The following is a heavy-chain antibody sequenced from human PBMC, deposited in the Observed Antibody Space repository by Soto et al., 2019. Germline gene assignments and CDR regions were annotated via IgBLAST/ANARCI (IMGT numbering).Heavy chain of an antibody. CDR1: GFTFSSYG. D-gene: IGHD3-10*01. J-gene: IGHJ4*02. CDR3: ANPRSGSDY. Sequence: GGSLRLSCAASGFTFSSYGMHWVRQAPGKGLEWVAVISYDGSNKYYADSAKGRFTISRDNSKNTLYLQMNSLRAEDTAVYYCANPRSGSDYWGQGTLVTVSS. CDR2: ISYDGSNK. V-gene: IGHV3-30*18.